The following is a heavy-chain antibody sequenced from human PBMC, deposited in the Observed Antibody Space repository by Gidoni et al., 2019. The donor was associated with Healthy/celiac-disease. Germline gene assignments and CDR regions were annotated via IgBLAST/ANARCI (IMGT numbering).Heavy chain of an antibody. V-gene: IGHV4-34*01. D-gene: IGHD4-17*01. CDR3: ARVRPSAYYYYYMDV. CDR2: INHSGST. J-gene: IGHJ6*03. CDR1: GGSFSGYY. Sequence: QVQLQQWGAGLLKPSETLSLTCAVYGGSFSGYYWSWIRQPPGKGLEWIGEINHSGSTNYNPSLKSRVTISVDTSKNQFFLKLSSVTAADTAVYYCARVRPSAYYYYYMDVWGKGTTVTVSS.